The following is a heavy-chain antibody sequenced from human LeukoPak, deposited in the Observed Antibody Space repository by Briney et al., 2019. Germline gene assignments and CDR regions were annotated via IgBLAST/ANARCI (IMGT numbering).Heavy chain of an antibody. V-gene: IGHV1-46*01. CDR1: GYTFTSYY. Sequence: GASVKVSCKASGYTFTSYYMHWVRQAPGQGLEWMEIINPSGGSTSYAQKFQGRVTMTRDMSTSTVYMELSSLRSEDTAVYYCARGGDHYYDSSGYYYRRAFDIWGQGTMVTVSS. CDR2: INPSGGST. D-gene: IGHD3-22*01. J-gene: IGHJ3*02. CDR3: ARGGDHYYDSSGYYYRRAFDI.